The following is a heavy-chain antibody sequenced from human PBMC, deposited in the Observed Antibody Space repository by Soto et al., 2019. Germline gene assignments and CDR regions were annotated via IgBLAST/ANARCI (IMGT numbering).Heavy chain of an antibody. J-gene: IGHJ4*02. CDR1: QFTFGGLG. Sequence: VLLLESGGGFVQPGGSVRLSCAAPQFTFGGLGLSWVRQSPGRGLGWVATISMDEDNTHYADSVKGRFTISKDRSTNTLPLHMASLRDEANAMYLCWSWMSAHFDYWGRGTLVTVSS. V-gene: IGHV3-23*01. CDR2: ISMDEDNT. CDR3: WSWMSAHFDY. D-gene: IGHD2-2*03.